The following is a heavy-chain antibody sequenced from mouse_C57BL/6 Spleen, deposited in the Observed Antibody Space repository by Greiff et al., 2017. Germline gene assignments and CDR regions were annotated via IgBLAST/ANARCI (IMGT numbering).Heavy chain of an antibody. Sequence: EVQLVESGGGLVKPGGSLKLSCAASGFTFSDYGMHWVRQAPEKGLEWVAYISSGSSTIYYADTVKGRFTISRDNAKNTLFLQMTSLRSEDTAMYYCARVYGSPWFAYWGQGTLVTVSA. CDR1: GFTFSDYG. CDR2: ISSGSSTI. D-gene: IGHD1-1*01. V-gene: IGHV5-17*01. J-gene: IGHJ3*01. CDR3: ARVYGSPWFAY.